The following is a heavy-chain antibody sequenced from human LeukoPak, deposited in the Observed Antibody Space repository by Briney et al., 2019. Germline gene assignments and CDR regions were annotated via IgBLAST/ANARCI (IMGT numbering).Heavy chain of an antibody. CDR2: INPNGGGT. Sequence: ASVKVSCKASGGTFRSYAISWGRQSPGRGLEWRGGINPNGGGTNYAQKFQGRVTMTRDTSISTAYMELSRLRSDDTAVYYCARDYSNYRIDSYYYMDVWGKGTTVTVSS. J-gene: IGHJ6*03. CDR3: ARDYSNYRIDSYYYMDV. CDR1: GGTFRSYA. D-gene: IGHD4-11*01. V-gene: IGHV1-2*02.